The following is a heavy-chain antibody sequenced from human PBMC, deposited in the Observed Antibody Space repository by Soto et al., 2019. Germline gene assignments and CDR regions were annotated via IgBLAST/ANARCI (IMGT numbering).Heavy chain of an antibody. CDR3: ARPVHYYDSSGYYYYGMDV. V-gene: IGHV5-51*01. CDR2: IYPGDSDT. CDR1: GYSFTSYW. D-gene: IGHD3-22*01. Sequence: PGESLKISCKGSGYSFTSYWIGWVRQMPGKGLEWMGIIYPGDSDTRYSPSFQGQVTISADKSISTAYLQWSSLKASDTAMYYCARPVHYYDSSGYYYYGMDVWGQGTTVTVSS. J-gene: IGHJ6*02.